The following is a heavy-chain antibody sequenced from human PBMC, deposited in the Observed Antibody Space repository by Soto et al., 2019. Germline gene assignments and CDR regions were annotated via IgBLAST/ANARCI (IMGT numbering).Heavy chain of an antibody. J-gene: IGHJ4*02. V-gene: IGHV4-39*01. CDR2: IDLGGTK. Sequence: TLYLTCTVSDVSIVVSYHYWGWIRQPPGKGLEWIGNIDLGGTKYYSPSLKSRLTLSLDTSKKPLSLELASVTATDTAVYYCALDQRGYSGGSQVHAWGQGSRVTV. D-gene: IGHD2-15*01. CDR3: ALDQRGYSGGSQVHA. CDR1: DVSIVVSYHY.